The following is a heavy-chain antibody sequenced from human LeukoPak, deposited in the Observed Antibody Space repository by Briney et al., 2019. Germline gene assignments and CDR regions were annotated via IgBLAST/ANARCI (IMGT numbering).Heavy chain of an antibody. J-gene: IGHJ4*02. CDR1: GFTFSSYG. CDR3: ARDLGGYSYGSHFDY. D-gene: IGHD5-18*01. Sequence: GGSLRLSCAASGFTFSSYGMHWVRQAPGKGLEWVSSITTSSSYIYYADSVKGRFTISRDNAKNSLYLQMNSLRAEDTAVYYCARDLGGYSYGSHFDYWGQGTLVTVSS. V-gene: IGHV3-21*01. CDR2: ITTSSSYI.